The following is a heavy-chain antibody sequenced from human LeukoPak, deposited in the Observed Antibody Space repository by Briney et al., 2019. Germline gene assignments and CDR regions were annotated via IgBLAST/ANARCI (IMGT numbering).Heavy chain of an antibody. D-gene: IGHD5-24*01. Sequence: GGSLRLSCAASGFTFSSYGMNWVRQAPGKGLEWVSYISSSSSTIYYADSVKGRFTISRDNAKNSLHLQMKSLRDEDTAVYYCARASYQRWLQLGGDWGQGTLVTISS. CDR2: ISSSSSTI. J-gene: IGHJ4*02. CDR1: GFTFSSYG. CDR3: ARASYQRWLQLGGD. V-gene: IGHV3-48*02.